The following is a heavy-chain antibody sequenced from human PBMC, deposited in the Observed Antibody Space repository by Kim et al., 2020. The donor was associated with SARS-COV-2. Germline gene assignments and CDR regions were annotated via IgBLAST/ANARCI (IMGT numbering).Heavy chain of an antibody. CDR2: T. CDR3: ARGGYSSGWFFY. J-gene: IGHJ4*02. D-gene: IGHD6-13*01. V-gene: IGHV3-11*04. Sequence: TDYTDPVKGPFTISRDNAGNSLSLQMNSLRGEDTAVYYCARGGYSSGWFFYWGQGTLVTVSS.